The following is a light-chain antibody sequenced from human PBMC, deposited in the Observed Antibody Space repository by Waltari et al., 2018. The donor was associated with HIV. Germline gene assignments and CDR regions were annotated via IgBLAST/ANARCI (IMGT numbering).Light chain of an antibody. Sequence: SSELTQYPAVSVALGQTVRITCQGDGLRTYDASWYQQKPGQAPVLVIYGKNVRPLGGPDRFSGANSRNTASLPITGAQAEDEGDYSRNSRDSSRDHRKFGGGTKLTVL. J-gene: IGLJ2*01. CDR1: GLRTYD. CDR2: GKN. V-gene: IGLV3-19*01. CDR3: NSRDSSRDHRK.